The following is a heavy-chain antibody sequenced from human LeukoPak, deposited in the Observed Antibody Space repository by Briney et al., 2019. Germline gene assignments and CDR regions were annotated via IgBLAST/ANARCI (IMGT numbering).Heavy chain of an antibody. D-gene: IGHD3-10*01. CDR3: ARGAYYGSGSYPKGYFDY. J-gene: IGHJ4*02. CDR2: ISYDGSNK. V-gene: IGHV3-30*04. Sequence: PGGSLRLSCAASGFTFSSYAMHWVRQAPGKGLEWLAFISYDGSNKYYADSVKGRFTISRDNSKNTLYLQMNSLRAEDTAVYYCARGAYYGSGSYPKGYFDYWGQGTLVTVSS. CDR1: GFTFSSYA.